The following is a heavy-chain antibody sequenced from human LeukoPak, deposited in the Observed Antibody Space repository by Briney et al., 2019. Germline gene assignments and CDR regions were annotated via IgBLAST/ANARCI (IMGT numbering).Heavy chain of an antibody. Sequence: GGSLRLSCAASGFTFSSYWMSWVRQAPGKGLEWVANIMQDGSEKNYVDSVKGRFTISRDNAKNSLYLQMNSLRAEDTAVYYCAREVYSSSRPADAFDIWGQGTMVTVSS. D-gene: IGHD6-13*01. V-gene: IGHV3-7*01. J-gene: IGHJ3*02. CDR2: IMQDGSEK. CDR1: GFTFSSYW. CDR3: AREVYSSSRPADAFDI.